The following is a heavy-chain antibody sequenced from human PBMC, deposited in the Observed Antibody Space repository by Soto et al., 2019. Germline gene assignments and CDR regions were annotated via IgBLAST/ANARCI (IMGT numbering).Heavy chain of an antibody. J-gene: IGHJ4*02. D-gene: IGHD1-26*01. Sequence: VGSLRSSCAASGFPFSSNYMRWVRQAQGKGLEWVSVIYSGGSTYYADSVKGRFTISRDNSKNTLYPQMNSLRAEDTAVYYCARDHSGSYRFFDYWGQGTLVTVSS. V-gene: IGHV3-53*01. CDR2: IYSGGST. CDR3: ARDHSGSYRFFDY. CDR1: GFPFSSNY.